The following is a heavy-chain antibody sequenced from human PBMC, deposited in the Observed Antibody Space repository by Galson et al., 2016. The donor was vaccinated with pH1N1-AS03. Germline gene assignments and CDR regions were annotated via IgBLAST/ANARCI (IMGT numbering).Heavy chain of an antibody. J-gene: IGHJ4*02. CDR1: VFIFSNYW. CDR3: ARADWGSADY. V-gene: IGHV3-7*03. Sequence: SLRLSCAASVFIFSNYWMSWVRQAPGKGLESVANINQGGSETYYVDSVKGRFTIFRDNAKNSLYLQMNSLRADDTAVYYCARADWGSADYWGQGTLVSVSS. D-gene: IGHD7-27*01. CDR2: INQGGSET.